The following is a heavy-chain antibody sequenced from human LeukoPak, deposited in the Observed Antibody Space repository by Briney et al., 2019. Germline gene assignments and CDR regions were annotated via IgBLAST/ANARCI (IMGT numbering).Heavy chain of an antibody. Sequence: ASVKVSCKASGGTFCSYAISWVRQAPGQGLEWMGGIIPIFGTANYAQKFQGRVTITADESTSTAYMELSSLRSEDTAVYYCAASSMPVVVVPAAGLDYWGQGTLVTVSS. V-gene: IGHV1-69*13. CDR1: GGTFCSYA. D-gene: IGHD2-2*01. J-gene: IGHJ4*02. CDR3: AASSMPVVVVPAAGLDY. CDR2: IIPIFGTA.